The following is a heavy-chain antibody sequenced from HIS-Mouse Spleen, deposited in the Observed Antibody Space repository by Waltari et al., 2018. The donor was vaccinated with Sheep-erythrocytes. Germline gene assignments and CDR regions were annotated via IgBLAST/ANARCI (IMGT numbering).Heavy chain of an antibody. CDR3: ARVASGATFDY. J-gene: IGHJ4*02. CDR2: ISSSSSYI. CDR1: GFTFSSYS. D-gene: IGHD1-26*01. Sequence: EVQLVESVGGLVKPGGSLRLSCAASGFTFSSYSMNWVRQAPGKGLECVSSISSSSSYIYYADSVKGRFTISRDNAKNSLYLQMNSLRAEDTAVYYCARVASGATFDYWGQGTLVTVSS. V-gene: IGHV3-21*01.